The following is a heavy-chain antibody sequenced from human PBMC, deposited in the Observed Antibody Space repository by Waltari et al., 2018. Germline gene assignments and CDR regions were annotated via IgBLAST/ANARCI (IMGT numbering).Heavy chain of an antibody. CDR1: GYFISSGYY. CDR2: IYHSGST. D-gene: IGHD5-12*01. CDR3: ARAAYSGYDYVRY. J-gene: IGHJ4*02. V-gene: IGHV4-38-2*02. Sequence: QVQLQESGPGLVTPSETLSLTCTVSGYFISSGYYGGWHRQPPGKGLEWIGSIYHSGSTYYNPSLKSRVTISVDTSKNQFSLKLSSVTAADTAVYYCARAAYSGYDYVRYWGQGTLVTVSS.